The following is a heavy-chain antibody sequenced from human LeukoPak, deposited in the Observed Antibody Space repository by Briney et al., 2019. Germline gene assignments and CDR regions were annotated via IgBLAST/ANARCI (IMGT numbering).Heavy chain of an antibody. Sequence: PSQTLSLTCAVSGGSISSGGYSWCWLRQAQGQGLEWIGYIYHSGSTYYNPSLKSRVTISVHRSKNQFSLKLSSVTAAYTAVYYCARAFHYYGSGSYYLGAFDIWGQGTMVTVSS. CDR3: ARAFHYYGSGSYYLGAFDI. D-gene: IGHD3-10*01. V-gene: IGHV4-30-2*01. CDR2: IYHSGST. CDR1: GGSISSGGYS. J-gene: IGHJ3*02.